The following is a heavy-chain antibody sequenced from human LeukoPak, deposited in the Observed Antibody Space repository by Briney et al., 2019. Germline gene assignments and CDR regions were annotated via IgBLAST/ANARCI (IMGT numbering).Heavy chain of an antibody. Sequence: GGSLRLSCAASGFTFSSYSMNWVRQAPGKGLEWVSSISTDDNYIYYADSVKGRFTISRDNAENSLYLQMNSLRAEDTAVYYCARDFPFASGSYDWYFDLWGRGTLVTVSS. D-gene: IGHD3-22*01. V-gene: IGHV3-21*01. CDR1: GFTFSSYS. CDR2: ISTDDNYI. J-gene: IGHJ2*01. CDR3: ARDFPFASGSYDWYFDL.